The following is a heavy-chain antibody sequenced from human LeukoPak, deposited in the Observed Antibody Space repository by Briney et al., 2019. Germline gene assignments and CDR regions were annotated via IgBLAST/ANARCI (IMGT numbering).Heavy chain of an antibody. CDR1: GFTFSSYG. V-gene: IGHV3-30*03. J-gene: IGHJ3*02. D-gene: IGHD1/OR15-1a*01. CDR2: ISYDGSNR. Sequence: GGSLRLSCAVSGFTFSSYGMHWVRQAPGKGLEWVAVISYDGSNRYYADSVKGRFTISRDTSKNTLHLQMNSLRAEDTAVYYCARVNMSFDIWGQGTMVTVSS. CDR3: ARVNMSFDI.